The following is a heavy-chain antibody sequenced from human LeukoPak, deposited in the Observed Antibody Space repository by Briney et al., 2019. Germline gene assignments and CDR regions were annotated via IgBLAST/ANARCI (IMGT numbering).Heavy chain of an antibody. CDR1: GFTFTNYV. CDR3: ARDLMTTVVYFDY. Sequence: PGTSLRLSCAASGFTFTNYVMHWVRQAPGKGLEWVSSISSSSSYIYYADSVKGRFTISRDNAKNSLYLQMNSLRAEDTAVYYCARDLMTTVVYFDYWGQGTLVTVSS. CDR2: ISSSSSYI. V-gene: IGHV3-21*01. D-gene: IGHD4-23*01. J-gene: IGHJ4*02.